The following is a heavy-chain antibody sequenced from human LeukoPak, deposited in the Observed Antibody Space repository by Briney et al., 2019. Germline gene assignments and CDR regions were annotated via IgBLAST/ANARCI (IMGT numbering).Heavy chain of an antibody. D-gene: IGHD3-10*01. J-gene: IGHJ3*02. V-gene: IGHV4-30-2*06. CDR2: IYHIGSI. CDR1: GGSITSGGYY. CDR3: ARGLASGGIFDI. Sequence: SQTLSLTCSVSGGSITSGGYYWTWVRQSPGRGLEWLGNIYHIGSIKYNPPLKCRVTKAIDTAKNLFSLKLSSINDADTAVYYCARGLASGGIFDIWGQGTRVTVSS.